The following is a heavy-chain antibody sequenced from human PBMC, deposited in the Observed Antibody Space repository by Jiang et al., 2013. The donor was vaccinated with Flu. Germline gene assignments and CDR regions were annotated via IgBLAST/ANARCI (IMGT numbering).Heavy chain of an antibody. CDR2: INAGNGNT. D-gene: IGHD7-27*01. J-gene: IGHJ3*02. Sequence: SGAEVKKPGASVKVSCKASGYTFTSYAMHWVRQAPGQRLEWMGWINAGNGNTKYSQKFQGRVTITRDTSASTAYMELSSLRSEDTAVYYCARDPQPTSPFWGDDAFDIWGQGTMVTVSS. CDR3: ARDPQPTSPFWGDDAFDI. V-gene: IGHV1-3*01. CDR1: GYTFTSYA.